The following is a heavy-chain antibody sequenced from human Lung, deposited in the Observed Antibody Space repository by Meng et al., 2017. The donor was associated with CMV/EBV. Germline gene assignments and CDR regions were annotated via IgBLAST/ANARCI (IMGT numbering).Heavy chain of an antibody. V-gene: IGHV3-23*01. J-gene: IGHJ4*02. CDR2: ISGSGGAT. CDR1: GFDFTTYA. Sequence: GGSLRLXXAASGFDFTTYAMTWVHQAPGRGLEWVSSISGSGGATYYAASVKGRFTVSRDNSKNTLFLKINSMRAEDTALYYCAKGARMAGAGPDYWGQGTLVTVSS. CDR3: AKGARMAGAGPDY. D-gene: IGHD6-13*01.